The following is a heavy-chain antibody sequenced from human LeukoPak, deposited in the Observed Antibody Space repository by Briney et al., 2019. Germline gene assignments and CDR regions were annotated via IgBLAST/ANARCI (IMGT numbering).Heavy chain of an antibody. Sequence: GSLRVSCTASGFTFSNYCMHWVRQTPGKGLIWVSRICPGGTITNYADSVKGRFTISRGDAKNMMFLQMNSLRADDTAVYYCVRDFRSADYWGQGILVTVSS. V-gene: IGHV3-74*01. CDR1: GFTFSNYC. J-gene: IGHJ4*02. CDR2: ICPGGTIT. CDR3: VRDFRSADY.